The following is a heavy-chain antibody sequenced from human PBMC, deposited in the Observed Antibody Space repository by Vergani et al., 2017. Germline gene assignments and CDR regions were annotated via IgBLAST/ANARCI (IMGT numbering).Heavy chain of an antibody. Sequence: EVQLVESGGGLVQPGGSLRLSCAASGFTFSSYEMNWVRQAPGKGLEWVSYISSSGSTIYYADSVKGRFTISRDNAKNSLYLQMNSLRAEDTAVYYCAYGGELECAFDIWGQGTMVTVSS. J-gene: IGHJ3*02. CDR3: AYGGELECAFDI. CDR2: ISSSGSTI. V-gene: IGHV3-48*03. D-gene: IGHD1-1*01. CDR1: GFTFSSYE.